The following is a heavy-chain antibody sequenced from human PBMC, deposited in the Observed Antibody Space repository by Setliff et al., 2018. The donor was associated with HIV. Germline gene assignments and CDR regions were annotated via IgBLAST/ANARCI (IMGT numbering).Heavy chain of an antibody. J-gene: IGHJ6*02. CDR1: GFTFSTYW. V-gene: IGHV3-7*01. Sequence: PGGSLRLSCAASGFTFSTYWIVWVRQAPGKGLEWVANIDQDGSHKYYVDSVKGRFTISRDNAENSLYLQMNSLRAEDTAVYYCVRQSVAVTYGMDVWGQGTTVTVSS. D-gene: IGHD4-4*01. CDR3: VRQSVAVTYGMDV. CDR2: IDQDGSHK.